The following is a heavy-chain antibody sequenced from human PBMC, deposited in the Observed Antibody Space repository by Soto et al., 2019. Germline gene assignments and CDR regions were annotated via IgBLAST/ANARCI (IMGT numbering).Heavy chain of an antibody. CDR3: VTRGRNWGAFDF. J-gene: IGHJ3*01. D-gene: IGHD7-27*01. CDR1: GFILNNYA. Sequence: VQLLESGGDLVQPGGSLRLSCVASGFILNNYAMSWVRQAPGKGLEWVSTIGGTDGDSDGVPWYEDSVKGRFNISRDSSETTLFLHMDNVRAEDTALYCCVTRGRNWGAFDFWGQGTKVVVSS. V-gene: IGHV3-23*01. CDR2: IGGTDGDSDGVP.